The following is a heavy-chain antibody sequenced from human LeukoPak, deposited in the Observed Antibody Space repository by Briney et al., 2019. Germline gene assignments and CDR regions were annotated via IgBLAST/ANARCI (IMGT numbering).Heavy chain of an antibody. D-gene: IGHD3-10*01. Sequence: WGVLRLSCAASGFTFSRNGMTWVRQSPGKGLEWVSAISGSGGSTYYADSVKGRFTISRDNSKNTLYLQMNSLRAEDTAVYYCAKDRRAGSYDYWGQGTLVTVSS. CDR2: ISGSGGST. CDR1: GFTFSRNG. CDR3: AKDRRAGSYDY. V-gene: IGHV3-23*01. J-gene: IGHJ4*02.